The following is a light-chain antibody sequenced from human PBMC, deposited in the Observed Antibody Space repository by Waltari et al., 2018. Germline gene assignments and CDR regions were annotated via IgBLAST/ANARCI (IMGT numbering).Light chain of an antibody. J-gene: IGLJ3*02. V-gene: IGLV2-14*01. CDR3: TSYTTSSTWV. CDR1: SSDVGGFNY. CDR2: EVS. Sequence: QSALTQPASVSGSPGQSITISCTGTSSDVGGFNYVSWYQQYPGIAPKLIIYEVSNRPSGVSNRFSGSKSGNTASLTISGLRAEDEAEYYCTSYTTSSTWVFGGGTELTVL.